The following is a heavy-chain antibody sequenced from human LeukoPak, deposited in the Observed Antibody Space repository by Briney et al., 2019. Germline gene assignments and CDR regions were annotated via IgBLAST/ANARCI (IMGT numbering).Heavy chain of an antibody. CDR1: GGSISGYY. CDR2: IYYSGST. Sequence: SETLSLTCTVSGGSISGYYWSWIRQPPGKGLEWIGYIYYSGSTNYNPSLKSRVTISVDTSKNQFSLKLSSVTAADTAVYYCARGRPRFDYWGQGTLVTVSS. V-gene: IGHV4-59*01. CDR3: ARGRPRFDY. J-gene: IGHJ4*02.